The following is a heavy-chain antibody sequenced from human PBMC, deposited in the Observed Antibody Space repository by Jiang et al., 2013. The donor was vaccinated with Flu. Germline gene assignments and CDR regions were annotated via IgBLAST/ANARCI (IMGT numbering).Heavy chain of an antibody. V-gene: IGHV1-8*01. CDR1: GYTFTSYD. D-gene: IGHD5-18*01. CDR2: MNPNSGNT. CDR3: AKRGYSYGEFDY. Sequence: GAEVKKPGASVKVSCKASGYTFTSYDINWVRQAPGQGLEWMGWMNPNSGNTGYAQKFQGRVIMTGNTSISTAYMELSSLRSEDTAVYYCAKRGYSYGEFDYWGQGTLVTVSS. J-gene: IGHJ4*02.